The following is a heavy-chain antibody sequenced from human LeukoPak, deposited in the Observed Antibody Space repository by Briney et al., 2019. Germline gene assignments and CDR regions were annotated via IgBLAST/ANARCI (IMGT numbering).Heavy chain of an antibody. CDR1: GYTLTELS. V-gene: IGHV1-24*01. J-gene: IGHJ4*02. D-gene: IGHD2-2*01. Sequence: GASVKVSCKVSGYTLTELSMHWVRQAPRKGLEWMGGFDPEDGETMYAQKLQGRVIMTADTSTTTAYMELRSLRSDDTAVYYCARGYCSSATCRHFDYWGQGALVTVSS. CDR2: FDPEDGET. CDR3: ARGYCSSATCRHFDY.